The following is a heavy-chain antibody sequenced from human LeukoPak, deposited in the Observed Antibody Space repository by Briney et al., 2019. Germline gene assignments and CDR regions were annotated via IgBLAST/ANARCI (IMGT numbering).Heavy chain of an antibody. V-gene: IGHV1-2*02. CDR1: GYIFSGYY. Sequence: ASVKASCKASGYIFSGYYMHWVRQAPGQGLEWMGWINPKSGGTNYAQQFQGRVTMTRDTSISTAYMELSRLRSDDTAVYYCARSTTIFGVLIPSGWFDPWGQGTLVTVSS. CDR3: ARSTTIFGVLIPSGWFDP. CDR2: INPKSGGT. D-gene: IGHD3-3*01. J-gene: IGHJ5*02.